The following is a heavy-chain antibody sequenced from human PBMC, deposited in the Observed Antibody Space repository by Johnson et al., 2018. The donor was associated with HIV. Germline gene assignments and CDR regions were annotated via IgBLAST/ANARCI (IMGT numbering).Heavy chain of an antibody. D-gene: IGHD5-12*01. CDR2: ISYDGSNK. CDR1: GFTFSSYA. Sequence: QVQLVESGGGVVQPGRSLRLSCAASGFTFSSYAMHWVRQAPGKGLEWVAVISYDGSNKYYADSVKGRFTISRDNSKNTLYLQMNSLRAEDTALYDCARSHRYGTMMATIRPFDIWGQGTMVTVSS. J-gene: IGHJ3*02. V-gene: IGHV3-30-3*01. CDR3: ARSHRYGTMMATIRPFDI.